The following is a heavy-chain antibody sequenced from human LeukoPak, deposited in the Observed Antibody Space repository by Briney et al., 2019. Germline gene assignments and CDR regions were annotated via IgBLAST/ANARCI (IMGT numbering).Heavy chain of an antibody. J-gene: IGHJ3*02. CDR2: ISGSGGST. CDR3: AKGPLYGDYPDDAFDI. Sequence: GGSLRLSCTASGFTFADYLMSWFRQAPGKGLEWVSAISGSGGSTYYADSVKGRFTISRDNSKNTLYLQMNSLRAEDTAVYYCAKGPLYGDYPDDAFDIWGQGTMVTVSS. V-gene: IGHV3-23*01. CDR1: GFTFADYL. D-gene: IGHD4-17*01.